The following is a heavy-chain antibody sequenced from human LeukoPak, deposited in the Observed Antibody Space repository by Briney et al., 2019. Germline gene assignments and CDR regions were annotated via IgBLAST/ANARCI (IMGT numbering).Heavy chain of an antibody. J-gene: IGHJ3*02. CDR1: GFTFSSYS. CDR3: ASPVYVSGSFYAFDI. D-gene: IGHD3-10*01. Sequence: GGSLRLSCAASGFTFSSYSMNWVRQAPGKGLEWVSYISSSSNTIKYADSVKGRFTISRDNAKNSLYLQMNSLGAEDTAVYYCASPVYVSGSFYAFDIWGQGTMVTASS. V-gene: IGHV3-48*04. CDR2: ISSSSNTI.